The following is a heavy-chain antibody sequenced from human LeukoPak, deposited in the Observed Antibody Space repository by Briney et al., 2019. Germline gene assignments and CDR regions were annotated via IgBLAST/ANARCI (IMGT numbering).Heavy chain of an antibody. V-gene: IGHV4-59*01. D-gene: IGHD3-22*01. J-gene: IGHJ6*02. Sequence: SETLSLTCTVSGGSISSYYWSWIRQPPGKGLEWIGYIYYSGSTNYNPSLKSRVTISVDTSKNQFSLKLSSVTAADTAVYYCARHAGDSSGYYYYYYGMDVWGQGATVTVSS. CDR2: IYYSGST. CDR3: ARHAGDSSGYYYYYYGMDV. CDR1: GGSISSYY.